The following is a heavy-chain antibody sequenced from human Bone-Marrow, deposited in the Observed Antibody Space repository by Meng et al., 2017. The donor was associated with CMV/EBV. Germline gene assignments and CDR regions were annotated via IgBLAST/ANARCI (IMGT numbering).Heavy chain of an antibody. CDR2: ISSSGSTI. Sequence: GESLKISCAASGFTFSSYWMSWVRQAPGKGLEWVSYISSSGSTIYYADSVKGRFTISRDNAKNSLYLQMNSLRAEDTAVYYCARIVVVPAATRGWYFDLWGRGTLVTVSS. CDR3: ARIVVVPAATRGWYFDL. CDR1: GFTFSSYW. V-gene: IGHV3-48*04. D-gene: IGHD2-2*01. J-gene: IGHJ2*01.